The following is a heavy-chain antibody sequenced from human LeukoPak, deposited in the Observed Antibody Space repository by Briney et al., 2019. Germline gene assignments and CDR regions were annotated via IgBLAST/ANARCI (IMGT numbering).Heavy chain of an antibody. D-gene: IGHD3-3*01. Sequence: ASVKVSCKASGYTFTSYGISWVRQAPGQGLEWMGWISAYNGNTNYAQKLQGRVTMTTDTSTSAAYMELRSLRSDDTAVYYCARQRFLYYYYYMDVWGKGTTVTVSS. CDR3: ARQRFLYYYYYMDV. CDR1: GYTFTSYG. V-gene: IGHV1-18*01. CDR2: ISAYNGNT. J-gene: IGHJ6*03.